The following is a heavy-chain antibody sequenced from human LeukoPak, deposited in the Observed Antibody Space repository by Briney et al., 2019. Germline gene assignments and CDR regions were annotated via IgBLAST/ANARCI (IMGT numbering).Heavy chain of an antibody. Sequence: PSETLSLTCAVYGESFSGYYWSWIRQPPGKGLEWIGEINHSGSTNYNPSLKSRVTISVDTSKNQFSLKLSSVTAADTAVYYCARGPRITMVRGRWFDPWGQGTLVTVSS. D-gene: IGHD3-10*01. V-gene: IGHV4-34*01. CDR3: ARGPRITMVRGRWFDP. CDR1: GESFSGYY. CDR2: INHSGST. J-gene: IGHJ5*02.